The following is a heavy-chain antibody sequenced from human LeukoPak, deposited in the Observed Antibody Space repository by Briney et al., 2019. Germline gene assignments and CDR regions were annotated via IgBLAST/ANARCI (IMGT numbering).Heavy chain of an antibody. CDR2: IYYSGST. V-gene: IGHV4-31*03. CDR3: ARESEWSDIAFDY. D-gene: IGHD2-15*01. CDR1: GGSISSGGYY. J-gene: IGHJ4*02. Sequence: SQTLSLTCSVSGGSISSGGYYWSWIRQQPEKGLEWIGYIYYSGSTFYNPSLKSRVTISVDTSKNQFSLKLSSVTAADTAVYYCARESEWSDIAFDYWGQGTLVTVSS.